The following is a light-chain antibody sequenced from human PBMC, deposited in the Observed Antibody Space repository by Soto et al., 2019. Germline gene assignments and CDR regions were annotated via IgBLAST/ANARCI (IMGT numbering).Light chain of an antibody. CDR1: QSVSSK. CDR2: GAS. CDR3: QQYKNWPPLT. Sequence: EIVMTQSPATLSLSPGQRATLSCRASQSVSSKLAWYQQRPGQAPRLLIYGASTRATDIPPRFSGSGSGTEFTLTITSLQSEDIAVYFCQQYKNWPPLTFGGGTKVDIK. V-gene: IGKV3-15*01. J-gene: IGKJ4*01.